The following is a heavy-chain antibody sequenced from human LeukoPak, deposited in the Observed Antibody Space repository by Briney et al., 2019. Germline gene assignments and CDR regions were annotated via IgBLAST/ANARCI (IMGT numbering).Heavy chain of an antibody. V-gene: IGHV3-64*01. Sequence: GGSLRLSCAASGFSFSRYAMHWVRQAPGKGLEYVSAINSNGGSTYYANSVKGRFSISRDNSKNTLYLHMGSLRNEDMAVYYCARVRGSYAFDQWDQGTLVTVSS. CDR1: GFSFSRYA. D-gene: IGHD3-10*01. CDR3: ARVRGSYAFDQ. J-gene: IGHJ4*02. CDR2: INSNGGST.